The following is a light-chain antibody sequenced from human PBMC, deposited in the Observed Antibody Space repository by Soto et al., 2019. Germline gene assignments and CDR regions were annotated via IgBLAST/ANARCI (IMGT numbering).Light chain of an antibody. CDR2: LGS. Sequence: DIVVTQSPLSLPVSPGEPASISCRSSRSLLHSNGYNYLDWYLQKPGQSPQLLIYLGSNRASGVPDRFSGSGSGTDFTLKISRVEVDDVGVYYCMQSVQAPWTFGQGTKVEIK. CDR3: MQSVQAPWT. J-gene: IGKJ1*01. V-gene: IGKV2-28*01. CDR1: RSLLHSNGYNY.